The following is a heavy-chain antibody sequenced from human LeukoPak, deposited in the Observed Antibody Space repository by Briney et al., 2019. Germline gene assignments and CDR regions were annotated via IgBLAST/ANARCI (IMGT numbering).Heavy chain of an antibody. CDR3: ARSRGYSYGTTFLDY. CDR2: ISYIGST. J-gene: IGHJ4*02. V-gene: IGHV4-59*08. Sequence: SETLSLTCTASGGSISSSYWSWIRQPPGKGLEWIGYISYIGSTNYNPSLNSRVTISVDTPRNQFSLKLISVTAANTAVYYCARSRGYSYGTTFLDYWGQGTLVTVSS. D-gene: IGHD5-18*01. CDR1: GGSISSSY.